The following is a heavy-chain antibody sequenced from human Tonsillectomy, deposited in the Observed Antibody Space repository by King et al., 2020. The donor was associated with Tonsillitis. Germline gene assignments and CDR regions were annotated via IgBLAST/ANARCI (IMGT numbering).Heavy chain of an antibody. CDR3: ARGPSGRYFDWLPYYFDY. J-gene: IGHJ4*02. V-gene: IGHV3-66*01. D-gene: IGHD3-9*01. Sequence: DVQLVESGGGLVQPGGSLRLSCAASGFTVSNNYMSWVRHAPGKGLELVSVIFSGGGTYSAACVKGRFTMSRDNSKNTLYLQMNGLRAEDTAVYYCARGPSGRYFDWLPYYFDYWGQGTLVTVSS. CDR2: IFSGGGT. CDR1: GFTVSNNY.